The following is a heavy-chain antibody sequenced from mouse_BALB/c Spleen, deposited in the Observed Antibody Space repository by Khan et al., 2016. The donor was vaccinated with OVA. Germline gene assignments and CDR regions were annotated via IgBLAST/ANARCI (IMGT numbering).Heavy chain of an antibody. CDR3: ARSASDWFFDV. J-gene: IGHJ1*01. D-gene: IGHD6-1*01. V-gene: IGHV9-3-1*01. CDR2: INTYTGEP. CDR1: GYTFTNYG. Sequence: QIQLVQSGPELKKPGETVKISCKASGYTFTNYGMNWVKQAPGKGLKWMGWINTYTGEPTYADDFKGRFAFSLETSANTAYLQINNLKNEDTATYVWARSASDWFFDVWGAGTTVTVSS.